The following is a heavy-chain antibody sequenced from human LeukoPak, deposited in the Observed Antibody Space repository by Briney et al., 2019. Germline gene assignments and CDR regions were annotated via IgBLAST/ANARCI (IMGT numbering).Heavy chain of an antibody. Sequence: ASVKVSCKASGYTFTRYDINWVRQATGQGLEWMGWMNPNSGNTGYAQKFQGRVTMTRNTSISTAYMELSSLRFEDTAVYYCAAPRRPYYYDSSGYYLGYWGQGTLVTVSS. J-gene: IGHJ4*02. CDR1: GYTFTRYD. CDR3: AAPRRPYYYDSSGYYLGY. D-gene: IGHD3-22*01. CDR2: MNPNSGNT. V-gene: IGHV1-8*01.